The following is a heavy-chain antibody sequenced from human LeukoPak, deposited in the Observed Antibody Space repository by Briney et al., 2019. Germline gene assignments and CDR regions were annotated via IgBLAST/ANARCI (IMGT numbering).Heavy chain of an antibody. V-gene: IGHV1-18*01. D-gene: IGHD1-26*01. Sequence: ASVKVSCKASGYTFTSYGISWVRQAPGQGLEWMGWISVYNGNTKYAQKFQGRVTIIADKFTSTAYMELSSLRSEDTAMYYCARDQKVGATPYFGMDVWGQGTTVTVSS. CDR2: ISVYNGNT. CDR1: GYTFTSYG. J-gene: IGHJ6*02. CDR3: ARDQKVGATPYFGMDV.